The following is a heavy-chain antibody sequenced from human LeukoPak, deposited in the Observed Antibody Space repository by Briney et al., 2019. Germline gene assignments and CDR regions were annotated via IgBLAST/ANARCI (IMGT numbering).Heavy chain of an antibody. D-gene: IGHD4-17*01. CDR3: AREVDGDVWFDP. Sequence: ASVKVSCKASGYTFTSYDINWVRQATAQGLEWMGWMNTNSGNTGYAQKFQGRVTMTRNTSISTAYMELSSLRSKDTAVYYCAREVDGDVWFDPWGQGTLVTVSS. CDR2: MNTNSGNT. J-gene: IGHJ5*02. V-gene: IGHV1-8*01. CDR1: GYTFTSYD.